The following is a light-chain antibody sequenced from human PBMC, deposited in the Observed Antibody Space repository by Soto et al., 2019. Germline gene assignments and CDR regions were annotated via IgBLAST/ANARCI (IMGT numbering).Light chain of an antibody. Sequence: EIVLRQSPGTLSLSPGERATVSCRASQSVSSSSLAWYQQKPGQGPRLLVYGTSRRATGIPDRFSGSGSGTDLTLTISRLEPEDSAVYYCQQYGNSPTFGQGTKLQIK. J-gene: IGKJ2*01. CDR1: QSVSSSS. CDR2: GTS. CDR3: QQYGNSPT. V-gene: IGKV3-20*01.